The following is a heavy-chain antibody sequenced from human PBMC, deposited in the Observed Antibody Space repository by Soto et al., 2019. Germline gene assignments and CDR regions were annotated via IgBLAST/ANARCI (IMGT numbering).Heavy chain of an antibody. J-gene: IGHJ4*02. CDR2: ISGSGGST. CDR3: ARDFITSSGHFDY. D-gene: IGHD6-6*01. CDR1: GFTFGSYA. V-gene: IGHV3-23*01. Sequence: PGGSLRLSCAASGFTFGSYAMSWVRQAPGKGLEWVSAISGSGGSTYYADSVKGRFTISRDNAKNSLYLQMNSLRGEDTAVYYCARDFITSSGHFDYWGQGTLVTVSS.